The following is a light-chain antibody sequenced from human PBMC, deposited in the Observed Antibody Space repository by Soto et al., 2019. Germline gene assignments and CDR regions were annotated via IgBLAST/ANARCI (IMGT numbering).Light chain of an antibody. CDR2: RNN. CDR3: AAWDDSLSGRWV. V-gene: IGLV1-47*01. CDR1: SSNIGSNY. Sequence: QAVVTQPPSASGTPGQRVTISCSGSSSNIGSNYVYWYQQLLGTAPKLLIYRNNQRPSGVPDRFSGSKSGTSASLAISGLRSEDEADYYCAAWDDSLSGRWVFGGGTKLTVL. J-gene: IGLJ3*02.